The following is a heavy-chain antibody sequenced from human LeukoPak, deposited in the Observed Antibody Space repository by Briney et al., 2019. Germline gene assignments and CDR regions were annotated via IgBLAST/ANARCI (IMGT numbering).Heavy chain of an antibody. CDR2: IYHSGST. CDR3: ARLVPAAILDY. D-gene: IGHD2-2*02. Sequence: SETLSLTCSVSGYSISSGYYWGWIRQPPGKGLEWIGGIYHSGSTYYNPSLKSRVTISVDTSKNQFSLKLSSVTAADTAVYYCARLVPAAILDYWGQGTLVTVSS. J-gene: IGHJ4*02. CDR1: GYSISSGYY. V-gene: IGHV4-38-2*01.